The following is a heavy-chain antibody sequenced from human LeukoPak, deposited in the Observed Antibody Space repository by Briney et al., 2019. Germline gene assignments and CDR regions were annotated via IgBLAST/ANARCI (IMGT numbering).Heavy chain of an antibody. CDR1: GYTFTGYY. V-gene: IGHV1-2*02. D-gene: IGHD6-13*01. Sequence: ASVTVSCTASGYTFTGYYMHWVRQAPGQGLEWMGWINPNSGGTNYAQKFQGRVTMTRDTSISIAYMELSRLRSDDTAVYYCAREGIAAADTNWFDPWGQGTLVTVSS. CDR2: INPNSGGT. CDR3: AREGIAAADTNWFDP. J-gene: IGHJ5*02.